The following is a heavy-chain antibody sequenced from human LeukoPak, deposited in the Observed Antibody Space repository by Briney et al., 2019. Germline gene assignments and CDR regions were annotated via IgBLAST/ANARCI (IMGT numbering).Heavy chain of an antibody. CDR3: VKDNEAGGSPFDR. D-gene: IGHD1-1*01. CDR1: GXILRSHA. Sequence: GGSLRLSWSASGXILRSHAMHWVRQAPGKGLEYVSRISDNGGSTYYADSVKGRFTISRDNSKNTLYLQMSSLRAVDTAVYYCVKDNEAGGSPFDRWGQGTLVTVSS. CDR2: ISDNGGST. J-gene: IGHJ4*02. V-gene: IGHV3-64D*06.